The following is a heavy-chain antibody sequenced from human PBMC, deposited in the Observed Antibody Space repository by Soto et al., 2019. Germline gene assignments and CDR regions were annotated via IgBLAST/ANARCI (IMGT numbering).Heavy chain of an antibody. CDR1: GGTFSSYT. CDR3: ARAYGSGSYYNVLVGY. Sequence: VKVSCKASGGTFSSYTISWVRQAPGQGLEWMGRIIPILGMANYAQKFQGRVTITADKSTSTAYMELSSLRSEDTAVYYCARAYGSGSYYNVLVGYWGQGTLVTVS. J-gene: IGHJ4*02. V-gene: IGHV1-69*02. CDR2: IIPILGMA. D-gene: IGHD3-10*01.